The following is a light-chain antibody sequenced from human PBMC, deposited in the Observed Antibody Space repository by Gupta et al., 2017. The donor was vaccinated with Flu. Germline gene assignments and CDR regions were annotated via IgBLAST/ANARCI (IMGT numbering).Light chain of an antibody. CDR3: QTWDTGIQV. Sequence: LVLSQSPSASASLGASVKLTCTLSSRHSRYDIAWHQQQPDKGPRYLMKVNSDGSHSKVDERPDRFSGSSSGAERYLTISGRQADDEDDYYCQTWDTGIQVFGGGTKLTVL. CDR2: VNSDGSH. J-gene: IGLJ2*01. CDR1: SRHSRYD. V-gene: IGLV4-69*01.